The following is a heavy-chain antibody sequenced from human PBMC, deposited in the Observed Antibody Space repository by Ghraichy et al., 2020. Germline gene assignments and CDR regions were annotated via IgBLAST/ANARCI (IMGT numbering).Heavy chain of an antibody. CDR1: GFTFSSYG. D-gene: IGHD3-10*01. J-gene: IGHJ3*01. CDR2: ISYDGNSK. Sequence: GGSLRLSCAASGFTFSSYGMHWVRQAPGKGLEWVAVISYDGNSKYYVDSVKGRFTISRDNSKNTMDLQMNSLRAEDTAVYYCAKDRLYGSGTYYNDAYDVWGQGTMVTVSS. V-gene: IGHV3-30*18. CDR3: AKDRLYGSGTYYNDAYDV.